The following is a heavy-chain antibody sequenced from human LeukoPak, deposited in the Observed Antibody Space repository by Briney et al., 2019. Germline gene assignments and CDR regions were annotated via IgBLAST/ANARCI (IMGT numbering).Heavy chain of an antibody. CDR1: GFIFSSYA. Sequence: PGGSLRLSCAASGFIFSSYAMSWVRQAPGKGLEWVSAISGSGGSTYYADSVKGRFTISRDNSKNTLYLQMNSLRAEDTAVYYCAKSGIVVVPAAYFDYWGQGTLVTVSS. CDR3: AKSGIVVVPAAYFDY. D-gene: IGHD2-2*01. J-gene: IGHJ4*02. V-gene: IGHV3-23*01. CDR2: ISGSGGST.